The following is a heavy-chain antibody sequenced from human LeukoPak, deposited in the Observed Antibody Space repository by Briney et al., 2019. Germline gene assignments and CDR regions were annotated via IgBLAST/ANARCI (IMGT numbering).Heavy chain of an antibody. CDR3: ARGYDSSGYYWFDP. Sequence: ASVKVSCKASGGTFSSYAISWVRQAPGQGLEWMGGIIPIFGTANYAQKFQGRVTMTRDTSTSTVYMELSSLRSEDTVVYYCARGYDSSGYYWFDPWGQGTLVTVSS. CDR1: GGTFSSYA. J-gene: IGHJ5*02. CDR2: IIPIFGTA. D-gene: IGHD3-22*01. V-gene: IGHV1-69*05.